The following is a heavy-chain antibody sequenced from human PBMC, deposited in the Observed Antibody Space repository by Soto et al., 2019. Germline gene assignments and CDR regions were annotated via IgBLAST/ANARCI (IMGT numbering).Heavy chain of an antibody. CDR1: GFTFSSYG. CDR2: IWYDGSNK. D-gene: IGHD6-19*01. CDR3: ARDPAVAGQMGAFDI. Sequence: GGSLRLSCAASGFTFSSYGMHWVRQAPGKGLEWVAVIWYDGSNKYYADSVKGRFTISRDNSKNTLYLQMNSLRAEDTAVYYCARDPAVAGQMGAFDIWGQGTMVTVSS. J-gene: IGHJ3*02. V-gene: IGHV3-33*01.